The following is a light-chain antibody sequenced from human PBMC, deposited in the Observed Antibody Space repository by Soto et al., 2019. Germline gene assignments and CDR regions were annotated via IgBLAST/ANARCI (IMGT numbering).Light chain of an antibody. V-gene: IGKV3-20*01. J-gene: IGKJ5*01. CDR1: QSVSSS. CDR3: QQYGSPPIT. CDR2: GAS. Sequence: EIVLTQSPGTLSLSPGERATLSCRASQSVSSSLAWYQQKPGQAPRLLISGASSRAAGIPDRFSGSGSGTDFALTISRLEPEEFALYYCQQYGSPPITFGQGTRLDIK.